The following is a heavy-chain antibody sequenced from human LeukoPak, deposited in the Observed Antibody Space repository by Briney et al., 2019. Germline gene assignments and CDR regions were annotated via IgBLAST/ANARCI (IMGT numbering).Heavy chain of an antibody. CDR3: ASTYSDYYDSSGYYSREYFQH. CDR2: ISAYNGNT. CDR1: GYTFTSYG. Sequence: GASVKVSCKASGYTFTSYGISWVRQAPGQRLEWMGGISAYNGNTNYAQKLQGRVTMTTDTSTSTDYMELRRLRSEDTAVYYCASTYSDYYDSSGYYSREYFQHWGQGTLVTVSS. V-gene: IGHV1-18*01. D-gene: IGHD3-22*01. J-gene: IGHJ1*01.